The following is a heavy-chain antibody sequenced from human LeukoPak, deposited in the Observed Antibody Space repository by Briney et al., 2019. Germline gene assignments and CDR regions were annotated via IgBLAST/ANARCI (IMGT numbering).Heavy chain of an antibody. CDR1: GGSITSGGYS. CDR3: ARGRYDFWSGYYPYYMDV. Sequence: SETLSLTCAVSGGSITSGGYSWSWIRQPAGKGLEWIGRIYTSGSTNYNPSLKSRVTISVDTSKNQFSLKLSSVTAADTAVYYCARGRYDFWSGYYPYYMDVWGKGTTVTVSS. CDR2: IYTSGST. J-gene: IGHJ6*03. V-gene: IGHV4-61*02. D-gene: IGHD3-3*01.